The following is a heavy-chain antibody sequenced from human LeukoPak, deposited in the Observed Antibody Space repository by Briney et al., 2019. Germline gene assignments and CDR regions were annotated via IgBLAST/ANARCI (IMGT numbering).Heavy chain of an antibody. CDR1: GGSFSGYY. D-gene: IGHD2-21*02. V-gene: IGHV4-34*01. CDR3: ARGLEHIVVVTAVDAFDI. CDR2: INHSGST. J-gene: IGHJ3*02. Sequence: PSETLSLTCAVYGGSFSGYYWSWIRQPPGKGLEWIGEINHSGSTNYNPSLKSRVTISVDTSKNQFSLKLSSVTAADTAVYYCARGLEHIVVVTAVDAFDIWGQGTMVTVSS.